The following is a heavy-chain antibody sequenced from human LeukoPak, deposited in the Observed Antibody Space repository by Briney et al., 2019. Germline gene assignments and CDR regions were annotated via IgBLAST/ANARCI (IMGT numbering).Heavy chain of an antibody. CDR3: ARLDRETYCSSTSCYVY. V-gene: IGHV3-30*02. J-gene: IGHJ4*02. D-gene: IGHD2-2*01. CDR1: GFTFSSYG. CDR2: IRYDGSNK. Sequence: GGSLRLSCAASGFTFSSYGTHWVRQAPGEGLEWVAFIRYDGSNKYYADSVKGRFTISRDNSKNTLYLQMNSLRAEDTAVYYCARLDRETYCSSTSCYVYWGQGTLVTVSS.